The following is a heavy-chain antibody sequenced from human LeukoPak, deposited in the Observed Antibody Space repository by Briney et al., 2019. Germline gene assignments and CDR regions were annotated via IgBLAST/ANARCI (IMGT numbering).Heavy chain of an antibody. Sequence: ASVKVSCKASGYTFTGYYMHWVRQAPGQGLEWMGWINPNSGGTNYAQKFQGRVTMTRDTSISTAYMELSRLGSDDTAVYYCARGKSGSYYPFDYWGQGTLVTVSS. J-gene: IGHJ4*02. D-gene: IGHD1-26*01. V-gene: IGHV1-2*02. CDR2: INPNSGGT. CDR1: GYTFTGYY. CDR3: ARGKSGSYYPFDY.